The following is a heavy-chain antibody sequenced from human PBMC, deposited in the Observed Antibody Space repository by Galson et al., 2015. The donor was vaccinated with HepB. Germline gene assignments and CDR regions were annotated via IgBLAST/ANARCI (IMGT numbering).Heavy chain of an antibody. CDR2: IHYSGRT. D-gene: IGHD3-22*01. Sequence: TLSLTCTVTGGSISSGDYYWNWIRQPPGKGLEWIGHIHYSGRTYYSPSLKSRVIISVDTSKNLLSLNLNSVAATDTAVYYCARQHYYPYYYYYGMDVWGQGTTVTVSS. J-gene: IGHJ6*02. V-gene: IGHV4-30-4*01. CDR1: GGSISSGDYY. CDR3: ARQHYYPYYYYYGMDV.